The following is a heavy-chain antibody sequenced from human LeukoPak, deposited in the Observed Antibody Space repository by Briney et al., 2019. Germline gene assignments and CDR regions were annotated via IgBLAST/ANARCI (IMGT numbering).Heavy chain of an antibody. CDR2: INPNSGGT. V-gene: IGHV1-2*04. CDR3: ARDRAELGTPYYFDY. Sequence: GASVKVSCKASGYTFTGYYMHWVRQAPGQGLEWMGWINPNSGGTNYAQKFQGWVTMTRDTSISTAYMELSRLRSEDTAVYYCARDRAELGTPYYFDYWGQGTLVTVSS. D-gene: IGHD7-27*01. J-gene: IGHJ4*02. CDR1: GYTFTGYY.